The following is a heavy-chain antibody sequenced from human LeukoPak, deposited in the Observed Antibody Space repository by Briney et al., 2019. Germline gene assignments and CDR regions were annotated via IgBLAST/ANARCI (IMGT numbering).Heavy chain of an antibody. D-gene: IGHD6-19*01. CDR3: ARVVGSRWVFFHSFDY. V-gene: IGHV1-2*02. J-gene: IGHJ4*02. Sequence: ASGKVSCKASGYSFTDYFMHWVRQAPGQVLEWMGWINPKSGGTKYAEKFKGRVTLTRDTSINTASLELSRLRSDDTAVYYCARVVGSRWVFFHSFDYWGQGTLVTVSS. CDR1: GYSFTDYF. CDR2: INPKSGGT.